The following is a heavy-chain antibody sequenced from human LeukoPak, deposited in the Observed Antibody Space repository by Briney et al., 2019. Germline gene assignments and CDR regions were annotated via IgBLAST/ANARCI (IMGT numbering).Heavy chain of an antibody. Sequence: VASVKVSCTASGYTFTSYGISWVRQAPGQGLEWMGWISAYNGNTNYAQKLQGRVTMTTDTSTSTAYMELRSLRSDDTAVYYCARGKVPAAISEDWFDPWGQGTLVTVSS. CDR1: GYTFTSYG. CDR3: ARGKVPAAISEDWFDP. D-gene: IGHD2-2*02. CDR2: ISAYNGNT. J-gene: IGHJ5*02. V-gene: IGHV1-18*01.